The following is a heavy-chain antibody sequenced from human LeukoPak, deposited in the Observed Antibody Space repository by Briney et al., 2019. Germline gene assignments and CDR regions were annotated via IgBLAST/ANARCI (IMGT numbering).Heavy chain of an antibody. D-gene: IGHD3-10*01. Sequence: SETLSLTCAVYGGSFSGYYWSWIRQPPGKGLKWIGEINHSGSTNYNPSLKSRVTISVDTSKNQFSLKLNSVTAADTAVYYCARNRYYYGSGNYGVPNWFDPWGQGTLVTVSS. J-gene: IGHJ5*02. CDR1: GGSFSGYY. V-gene: IGHV4-34*01. CDR2: INHSGST. CDR3: ARNRYYYGSGNYGVPNWFDP.